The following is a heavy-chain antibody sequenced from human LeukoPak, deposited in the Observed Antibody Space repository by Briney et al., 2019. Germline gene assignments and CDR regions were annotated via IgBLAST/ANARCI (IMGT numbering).Heavy chain of an antibody. J-gene: IGHJ4*02. CDR3: AKDKALGYCSAGSCLYLDY. CDR2: ISGDGGNT. D-gene: IGHD2-15*01. V-gene: IGHV3-43*02. CDR1: GFTFDDYA. Sequence: GGSLRFSCAASGFTFDDYAIHWVRQAPGKGLEWVSLISGDGGNTYYADSVKGRFTLSRDNSKNSLYLQMNSLRSEDTAFYYCAKDKALGYCSAGSCLYLDYWGQGTLVTVSS.